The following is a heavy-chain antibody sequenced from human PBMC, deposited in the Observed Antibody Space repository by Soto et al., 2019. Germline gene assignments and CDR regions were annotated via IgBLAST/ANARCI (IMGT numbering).Heavy chain of an antibody. V-gene: IGHV1-3*01. Sequence: ASVKVSCKASGYTFTSYAMHWVRQAPGQRLEWMGWINAGNGNTKYSQKFQGRVTINRDTSASTAYMELSSLRSEDTAVYYCARSRGSRDIVVVPAAKGGRYYYDSSGYLDYWGQGTLVTVSS. J-gene: IGHJ4*02. CDR1: GYTFTSYA. CDR3: ARSRGSRDIVVVPAAKGGRYYYDSSGYLDY. D-gene: IGHD2-2*01. CDR2: INAGNGNT.